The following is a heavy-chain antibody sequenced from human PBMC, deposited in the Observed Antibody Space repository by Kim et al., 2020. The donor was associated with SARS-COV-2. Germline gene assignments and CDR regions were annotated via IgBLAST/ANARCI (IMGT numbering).Heavy chain of an antibody. Sequence: GGSLRLSCAASGFTFSSYAMHWVRQAPGKGLEWVAVIWYDGSNKYYADSVKGRFTISRDNSKNTLYLQMNSLRAEDTAVYYCAKDGYSSPADLDYWGQGTLVTVSS. CDR2: IWYDGSNK. CDR1: GFTFSSYA. CDR3: AKDGYSSPADLDY. D-gene: IGHD6-13*01. J-gene: IGHJ4*02. V-gene: IGHV3-33*06.